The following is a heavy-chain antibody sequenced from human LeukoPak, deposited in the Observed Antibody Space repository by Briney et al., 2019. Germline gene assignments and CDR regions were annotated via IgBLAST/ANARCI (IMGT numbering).Heavy chain of an antibody. CDR1: GFSFSNFA. CDR3: AKGYDSSGHYWFFFDY. J-gene: IGHJ4*02. D-gene: IGHD3-22*01. CDR2: ISGSGGST. V-gene: IGHV3-23*01. Sequence: GGSLRLSCAASGFSFSNFAMTWVRQAPGKGLEWVSAISGSGGSTYYADSVKGRFTISRDNSKNTLYLQMNSLRAEDTAVYYCAKGYDSSGHYWFFFDYWGQGTLVTVSS.